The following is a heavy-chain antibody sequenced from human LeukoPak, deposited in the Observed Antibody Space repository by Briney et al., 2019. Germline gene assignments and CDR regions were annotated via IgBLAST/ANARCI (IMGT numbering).Heavy chain of an antibody. J-gene: IGHJ4*02. V-gene: IGHV4-30-2*01. CDR2: IYHSGST. CDR3: ARGQLGTTFDY. Sequence: PSQTLSFTCTVSGGSISSGGYYWSWIRQPPGKGLEWIGYIYHSGSTYYNPSLKSRVTISVDRSKNQFSLKLSSVTAADTAVYYCARGQLGTTFDYWGQGTLVTVSS. CDR1: GGSISSGGYY. D-gene: IGHD6-13*01.